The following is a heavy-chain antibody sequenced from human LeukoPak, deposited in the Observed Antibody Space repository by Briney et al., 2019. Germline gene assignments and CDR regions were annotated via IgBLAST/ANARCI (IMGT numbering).Heavy chain of an antibody. CDR3: ARVGEWVWDYYDSSGNYYFDY. V-gene: IGHV7-4-1*02. J-gene: IGHJ4*02. CDR1: GYTFTSYA. Sequence: ASVKVSCKASGYTFTSYAMNWVRQAPGQGLEWMGWINTNTGNPTYAQGFTGRFVFSLDTSVSTAYLQISSLKAEDTAVYYCARVGEWVWDYYDSSGNYYFDYWGQGTLVTVSS. CDR2: INTNTGNP. D-gene: IGHD3-22*01.